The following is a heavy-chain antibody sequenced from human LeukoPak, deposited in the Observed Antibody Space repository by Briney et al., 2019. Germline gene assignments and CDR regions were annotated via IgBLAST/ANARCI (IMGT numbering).Heavy chain of an antibody. V-gene: IGHV3-30*03. CDR1: GFTFSRYG. D-gene: IGHD2-2*01. CDR3: ARDYLAVVPAANEGDEYYYYYYMDV. Sequence: GGSLRLSCAASGFTFSRYGMHWVRQAPGKGLEWVAVISYDGNSKYYADSVKGRFTISRDNAKNSLYLQMNSLRAEDTAVYYCARDYLAVVPAANEGDEYYYYYYMDVWGKGTTVTVSS. CDR2: ISYDGNSK. J-gene: IGHJ6*03.